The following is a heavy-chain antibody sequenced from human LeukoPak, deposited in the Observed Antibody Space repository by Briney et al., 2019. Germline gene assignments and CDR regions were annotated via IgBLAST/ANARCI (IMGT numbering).Heavy chain of an antibody. D-gene: IGHD3-10*01. CDR2: VYYSGTT. CDR3: ARDVARSGDLFGWFDP. J-gene: IGHJ5*02. Sequence: SETLSLTCTVSGGSMSSRYRSWIRQPPGKGLEWIGYVYYSGTTNSNPSLKSRVTISVDTSKNQFSLNLRSVTAADTAVYYCARDVARSGDLFGWFDPWGQGTLVIVSS. CDR1: GGSMSSRY. V-gene: IGHV4-59*11.